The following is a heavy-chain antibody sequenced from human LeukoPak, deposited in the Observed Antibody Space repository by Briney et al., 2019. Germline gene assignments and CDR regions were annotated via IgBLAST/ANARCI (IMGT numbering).Heavy chain of an antibody. CDR3: VKGPNFGSWRAVDY. V-gene: IGHV3-23*01. Sequence: SGGSLRLSCAASDSSFRSHDMSWVRQTLERGLEWVSSIAADVASWYADSVRGRFTISRDRSQNILYLQMNSLRADDTAIYYCVKGPNFGSWRAVDYWGQGSLVTVSS. CDR2: IAADVAS. D-gene: IGHD3-10*01. J-gene: IGHJ4*02. CDR1: DSSFRSHD.